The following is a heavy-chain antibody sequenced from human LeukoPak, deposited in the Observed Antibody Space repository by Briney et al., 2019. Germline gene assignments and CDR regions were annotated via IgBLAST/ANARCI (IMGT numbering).Heavy chain of an antibody. CDR2: ISYDGSNK. CDR3: AKSQMGITYAFDI. D-gene: IGHD1-14*01. J-gene: IGHJ3*02. Sequence: GGSLRLSCAASGFTFSSYGMHWVRQAPGKGLEWVAVISYDGSNKYYADSEKGRFTISSDSPKSTLYLQMDSLRAEDTAVYYCAKSQMGITYAFDIWGQGTMVTVSS. V-gene: IGHV3-30*18. CDR1: GFTFSSYG.